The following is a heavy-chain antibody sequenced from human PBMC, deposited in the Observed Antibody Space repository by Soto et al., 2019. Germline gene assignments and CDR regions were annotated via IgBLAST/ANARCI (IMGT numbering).Heavy chain of an antibody. CDR2: ISWNSGSI. Sequence: EVQLVESGGGLVQPGRSLRLSCAASGFTFDDYAMHWVRQAPGKGLEWVSGISWNSGSIGYADSVKGRFTIPGDNAKTSLDLQMNSLRVEATAFFSWPKGGQLPVGGVGYGGKGTLGTVPQ. D-gene: IGHD3-16*01. J-gene: IGHJ4*02. CDR1: GFTFDDYA. CDR3: PKGGQLPVGGVGY. V-gene: IGHV3-9*01.